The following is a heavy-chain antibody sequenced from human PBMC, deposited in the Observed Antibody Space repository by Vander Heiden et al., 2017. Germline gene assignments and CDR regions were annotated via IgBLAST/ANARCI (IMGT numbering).Heavy chain of an antibody. Sequence: EVHLVQSGAEVKKPGESLKIACKASGYDFTSNWISCVRPAPGKGLEWMGIIFPRDSDIRYSPSFQGQVTISADKSLATAYLQWTSLKASDTAMYYCARHSEPEANPNFDYWGQGSLVTVST. V-gene: IGHV5-51*01. J-gene: IGHJ4*02. CDR2: IFPRDSDI. CDR3: ARHSEPEANPNFDY. D-gene: IGHD1-26*01. CDR1: GYDFTSNW.